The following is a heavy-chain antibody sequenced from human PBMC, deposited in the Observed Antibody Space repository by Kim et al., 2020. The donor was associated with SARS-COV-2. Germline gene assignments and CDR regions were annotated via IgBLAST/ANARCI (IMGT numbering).Heavy chain of an antibody. CDR1: GGSISSGGYY. CDR3: ARGYEYSSPYLFVRRELLFDP. Sequence: SETLSLTCTVSGGSISSGGYYWSWIRQHPGKGLEWIGYIYYSGSTYYNPSLKSRVTISVDTSKNQFSLKLSSVTAADTAVYYCARGYEYSSPYLFVRRELLFDPWGQGTLVTVSS. CDR2: IYYSGST. J-gene: IGHJ5*02. D-gene: IGHD6-6*01. V-gene: IGHV4-31*03.